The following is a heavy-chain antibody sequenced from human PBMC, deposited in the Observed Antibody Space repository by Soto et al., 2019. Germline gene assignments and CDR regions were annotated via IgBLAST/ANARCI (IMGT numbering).Heavy chain of an antibody. CDR2: IVVGSGNT. CDR1: GFTFTSSA. D-gene: IGHD2-8*01. J-gene: IGHJ6*02. Sequence: ASVKVSCKASGFTFTSSAVQWVRQARGQRLEWIGWIVVGSGNTNYAQKFQERVTITRDMSTSTAYMELSSLRSEDTAVYYCAARKGTVYAIDYYYYGMDVWGQGTTVTAP. CDR3: AARKGTVYAIDYYYYGMDV. V-gene: IGHV1-58*01.